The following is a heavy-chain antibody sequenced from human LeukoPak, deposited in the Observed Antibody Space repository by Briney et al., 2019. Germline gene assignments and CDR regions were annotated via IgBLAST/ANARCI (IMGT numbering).Heavy chain of an antibody. CDR2: IIPILGIA. J-gene: IGHJ6*02. V-gene: IGHV1-69*04. D-gene: IGHD1-26*01. CDR3: ARVGATHYYYYGMDV. CDR1: GGTFSSYA. Sequence: SVKVSCEASGGTFSSYAISWVRQAPGQGLEWMGRIIPILGIANYAQKFQGRVTITADKSTSTAYMELSSLRSEDTAVYYCARVGATHYYYYGMDVWGQGTTVTVSS.